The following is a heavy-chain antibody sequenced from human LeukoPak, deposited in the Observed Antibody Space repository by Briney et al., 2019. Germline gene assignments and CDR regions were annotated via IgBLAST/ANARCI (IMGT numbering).Heavy chain of an antibody. D-gene: IGHD3-10*01. CDR1: GFTFSSYW. Sequence: GGSLRLSCAASGFTFSSYWMNWVRQAPGKGLEWVANIKQDGSEKYYVDSVKGRFTISRDNAKNSLYLQMNSLRAEDTAVYYCARESYYGSGSYWNWFDPWGQGTLVTVSS. CDR3: ARESYYGSGSYWNWFDP. CDR2: IKQDGSEK. V-gene: IGHV3-7*01. J-gene: IGHJ5*02.